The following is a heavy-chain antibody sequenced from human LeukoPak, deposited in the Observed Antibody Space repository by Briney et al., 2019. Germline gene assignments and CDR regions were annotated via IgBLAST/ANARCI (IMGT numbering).Heavy chain of an antibody. CDR2: IYYSGST. CDR3: ARHHDYGGNVDY. J-gene: IGHJ4*02. D-gene: IGHD4-17*01. Sequence: SETLSLTCTVSGGSISSYYWSWIRQPPGKGLEWIGYIYYSGSTNYNPSLKSRVTISVDTSKNQFSLKLSSVTAADTAVYYRARHHDYGGNVDYWGQGTLVTVSS. V-gene: IGHV4-59*08. CDR1: GGSISSYY.